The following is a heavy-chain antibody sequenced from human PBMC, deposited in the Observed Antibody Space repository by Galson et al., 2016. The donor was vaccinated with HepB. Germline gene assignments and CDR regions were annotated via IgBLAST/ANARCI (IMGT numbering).Heavy chain of an antibody. CDR1: GGSISSGIYY. V-gene: IGHV4-61*02. CDR2: IYTRGST. Sequence: TLSLTCTVSGGSISSGIYYWSWIRQPAGKGLERIGRIYTRGSTSYNPSLKRRVTMSIDTSKNQFFLNLSSVTAADTAVYYCARHGEAVAGIAFDYWGQGTLVTVSS. D-gene: IGHD6-19*01. J-gene: IGHJ4*02. CDR3: ARHGEAVAGIAFDY.